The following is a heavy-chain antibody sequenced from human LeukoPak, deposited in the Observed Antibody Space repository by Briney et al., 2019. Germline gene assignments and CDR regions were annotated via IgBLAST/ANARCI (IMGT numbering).Heavy chain of an antibody. CDR2: IYHSGST. D-gene: IGHD5-18*01. CDR3: ARWGGGYNEDV. CDR1: GYSISSGYY. J-gene: IGHJ6*02. V-gene: IGHV4-38-2*02. Sequence: SETLSLTCTVSGYSISSGYYWGWIRQPPGKGLEWIGSIYHSGSTYYNPSLKSRVTMSVDTSKNQFSLKLSSVTAADTAVYYCARWGGGYNEDVWGQGTTVTVSS.